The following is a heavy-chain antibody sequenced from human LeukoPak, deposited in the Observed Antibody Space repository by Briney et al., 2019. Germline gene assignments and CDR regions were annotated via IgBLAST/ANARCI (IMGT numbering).Heavy chain of an antibody. Sequence: ASAKVSCKASGGTFSSYAISWVRQAPGQGLEWMGRIIPILGIANYAQEFQGRVTITADKSTSTAYMELSSLRSEDTAVYYCARDPVYYDSSGTHYFDYWGQGTLVTVSS. J-gene: IGHJ4*02. D-gene: IGHD3-22*01. CDR1: GGTFSSYA. V-gene: IGHV1-69*04. CDR3: ARDPVYYDSSGTHYFDY. CDR2: IIPILGIA.